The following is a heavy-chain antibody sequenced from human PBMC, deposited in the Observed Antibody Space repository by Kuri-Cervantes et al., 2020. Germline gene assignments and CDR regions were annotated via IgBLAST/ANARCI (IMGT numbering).Heavy chain of an antibody. V-gene: IGHV3-48*04. Sequence: GESLKISCAASGFTFSSYGMHWVRQAPGKGLEWVSYISNSGSTIYYADSVKGRFIISRDNAKKSLYLQMNSLRAEDTSLYYCARGPSQAAADWYFDLWGRGTLVTVSS. CDR2: ISNSGSTI. D-gene: IGHD6-13*01. CDR1: GFTFSSYG. J-gene: IGHJ2*01. CDR3: ARGPSQAAADWYFDL.